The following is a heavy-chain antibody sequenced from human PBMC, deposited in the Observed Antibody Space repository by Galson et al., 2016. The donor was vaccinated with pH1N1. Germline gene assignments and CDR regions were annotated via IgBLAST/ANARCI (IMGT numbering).Heavy chain of an antibody. CDR2: INQDGSRK. CDR3: ATEDYYTSLY. J-gene: IGHJ4*02. CDR1: GFIFSDYW. D-gene: IGHD1-26*01. Sequence: SLRLSCAASGFIFSDYWMSWVRQAPGKGLEWVAKINQDGSRKYYVDSMKGRCTISRDNAENSLSLQMNSLRVEDTALYYCATEDYYTSLYWGQAILVTVSS. V-gene: IGHV3-7*01.